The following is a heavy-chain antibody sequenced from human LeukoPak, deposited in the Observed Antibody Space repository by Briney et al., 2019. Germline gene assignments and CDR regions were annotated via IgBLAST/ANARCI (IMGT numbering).Heavy chain of an antibody. CDR1: GFTFSSYA. J-gene: IGHJ4*02. CDR2: ISSNGGST. V-gene: IGHV3-64*01. Sequence: GGSLGLSCAASGFTFSSYAMHWVRQAPGKGLEYVSAISSNGGSTYYANSVKGRFTISRDNSKNTLYLQMGSLRAEDMAVYYCASGDYGGYYFDYWGQGTLVTVSS. CDR3: ASGDYGGYYFDY. D-gene: IGHD4/OR15-4a*01.